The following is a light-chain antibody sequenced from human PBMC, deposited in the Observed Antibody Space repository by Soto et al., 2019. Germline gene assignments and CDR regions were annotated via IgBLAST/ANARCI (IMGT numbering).Light chain of an antibody. CDR3: QQYINWPRT. V-gene: IGKV3-15*01. CDR2: GAS. Sequence: EIVLTQSPVTLSVSPGERVTLSCRASQRLTSNLAWYQQRPGQAPRLLIYGASIRATDIPARFIGSGSGTEFTLTISSLQSEDFAVYYCQQYINWPRTFGQGTKEDIK. CDR1: QRLTSN. J-gene: IGKJ1*01.